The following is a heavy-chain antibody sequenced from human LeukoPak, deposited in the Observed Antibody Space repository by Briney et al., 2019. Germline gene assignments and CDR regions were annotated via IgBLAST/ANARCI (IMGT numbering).Heavy chain of an antibody. CDR2: ISSTNGHT. CDR3: AREGSDWNYYYYMDV. CDR1: GFSFSFSN. D-gene: IGHD6-19*01. J-gene: IGHJ6*03. Sequence: GGSLRLSCAASGFSFSFSNMNWVRQAPGKGLEWVSYISSTNGHTYYADSVNGRFTISRDTAKNSLYLQMNSLRAEDTAVYYCAREGSDWNYYYYMDVWGKGTTVTISS. V-gene: IGHV3-21*06.